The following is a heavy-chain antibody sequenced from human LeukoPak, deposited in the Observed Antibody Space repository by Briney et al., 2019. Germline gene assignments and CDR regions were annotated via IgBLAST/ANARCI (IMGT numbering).Heavy chain of an antibody. D-gene: IGHD3-10*01. CDR2: MYYSGST. J-gene: IGHJ5*02. Sequence: SQTLSLTCTVSGGSITSGDYYWSWIRQPPGKGLEWIAYMYYSGSTYYNPSLKSRVTISVDTSKNQSSLKLSSVTAADTAVYYRARVLLHGSGSYRDWFDPWGQGTLVTVSS. CDR3: ARVLLHGSGSYRDWFDP. CDR1: GGSITSGDYY. V-gene: IGHV4-30-4*01.